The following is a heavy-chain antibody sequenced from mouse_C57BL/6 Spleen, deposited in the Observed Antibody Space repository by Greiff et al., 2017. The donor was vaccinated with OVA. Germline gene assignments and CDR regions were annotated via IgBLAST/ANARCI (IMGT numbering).Heavy chain of an antibody. V-gene: IGHV1-22*01. D-gene: IGHD3-2*02. CDR2: INPNNGGT. J-gene: IGHJ2*01. Sequence: VQLQQSGPELVKPGASVKMSCKASGYTFTDYNMHWVKQRHGKSLEWIGYINPNNGGTSYNQKFKGTATLTVNKSSSTAYMELRSLASEDSAVYYCARGTAQATSFDYWGQGTTLTVSS. CDR3: ARGTAQATSFDY. CDR1: GYTFTDYN.